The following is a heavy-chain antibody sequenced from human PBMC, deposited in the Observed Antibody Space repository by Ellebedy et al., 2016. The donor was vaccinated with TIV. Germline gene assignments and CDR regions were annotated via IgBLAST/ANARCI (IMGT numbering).Heavy chain of an antibody. CDR1: GFTFRKSD. Sequence: GESLKISCAASGFTFRKSDMRWVRQAPGKGLEWVSAISGTDGSIKYADSVKGRFTISRDDSQNTLYLQMNSLRAEDTAVYYCASLDALVWGQGTLVTVSS. CDR3: ASLDALV. CDR2: ISGTDGSI. V-gene: IGHV3-23*01. D-gene: IGHD6-13*01. J-gene: IGHJ4*02.